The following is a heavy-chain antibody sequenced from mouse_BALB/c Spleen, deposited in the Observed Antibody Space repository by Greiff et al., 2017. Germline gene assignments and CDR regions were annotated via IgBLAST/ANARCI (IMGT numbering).Heavy chain of an antibody. J-gene: IGHJ4*01. CDR3: ARDSYYGNYVYAMDY. CDR1: GFTFSSYA. V-gene: IGHV5-9-4*01. Sequence: EVKVEESGGGLVKPGGSLKLSCAASGFTFSSYAMSWVRQSPEKRLEWVAEISSGGSYTYYPDTVTGRFTISRDNAKNTLYLEMSSLRSEDTAMYYCARDSYYGNYVYAMDYWGQGTSVTVSS. D-gene: IGHD2-1*01. CDR2: ISSGGSYT.